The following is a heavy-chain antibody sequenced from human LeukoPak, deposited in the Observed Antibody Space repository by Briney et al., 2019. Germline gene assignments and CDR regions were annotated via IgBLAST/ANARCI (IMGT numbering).Heavy chain of an antibody. D-gene: IGHD2-21*02. J-gene: IGHJ4*02. CDR2: IIPILGIA. CDR1: GGTFSSYA. CDR3: AREHAYCGGDCYPSPFDY. Sequence: ASVKVSCKASGGTFSSYAISWVRQAPGQGLEWMGRIIPILGIAHYAQKFQGRVTITADKSTSTAYMELSSLRSEDTAVYYCAREHAYCGGDCYPSPFDYWGQGTLVTVSS. V-gene: IGHV1-69*04.